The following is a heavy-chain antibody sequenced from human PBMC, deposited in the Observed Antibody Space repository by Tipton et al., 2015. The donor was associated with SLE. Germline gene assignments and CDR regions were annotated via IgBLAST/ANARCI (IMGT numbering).Heavy chain of an antibody. V-gene: IGHV4-39*07. CDR1: DGSISTTNYY. J-gene: IGHJ4*02. CDR2: IFYTGST. Sequence: TLSLTCSVSDGSISTTNYYWGWLRQPPGKGLEWIGSIFYTGSTYYNPSLNSRVSFSIDTSENHFSLRLNSVTAADTAVYYCARRLYSGPFDSWGQGTLVTVSS. CDR3: ARRLYSGPFDS. D-gene: IGHD5-12*01.